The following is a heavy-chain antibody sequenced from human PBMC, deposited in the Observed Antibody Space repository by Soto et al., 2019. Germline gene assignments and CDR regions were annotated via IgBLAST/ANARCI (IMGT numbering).Heavy chain of an antibody. V-gene: IGHV3-30-3*01. Sequence: ESGGGVVQPGRSLRLSCAASGFTFSSYAMHWARQAPGKGLEWVTVISYDGSQKYYADSVKGRFTISRDNSKNTLYLQMNSLRAEDTAVYYCARDTDDSSGFYWNYVFDVWGQGTMVTVSS. CDR2: ISYDGSQK. J-gene: IGHJ3*01. CDR3: ARDTDDSSGFYWNYVFDV. D-gene: IGHD3-22*01. CDR1: GFTFSSYA.